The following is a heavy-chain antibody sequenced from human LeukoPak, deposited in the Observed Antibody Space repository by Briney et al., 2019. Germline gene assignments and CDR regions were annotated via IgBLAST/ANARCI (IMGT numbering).Heavy chain of an antibody. V-gene: IGHV4-34*01. Sequence: SETLCLTCAVYGGSFSGYYWSWIRQPPGKGLEWIGEISHSGSTNYNPSLKSRVTISVDTSKNQFSLKLSSVTAADTAVYYCARAIVVVPAAMGPSWFDPWGQGTLVTVSS. CDR3: ARAIVVVPAAMGPSWFDP. J-gene: IGHJ5*02. CDR2: ISHSGST. D-gene: IGHD2-2*01. CDR1: GGSFSGYY.